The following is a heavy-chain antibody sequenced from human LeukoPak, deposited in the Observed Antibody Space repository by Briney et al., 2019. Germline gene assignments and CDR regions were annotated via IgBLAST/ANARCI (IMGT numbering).Heavy chain of an antibody. CDR1: GGSISSYY. D-gene: IGHD1-14*01. V-gene: IGHV4-4*09. CDR2: IYTSGST. Sequence: SETLSLTCTVSGGSISSYYWSWIRQPPGKGLEWIGYIYTSGSTNYNPSLKSRVTISVDTSKNQFSLKLSSVTAADTAVYYCARDRARRSFDYWGQGTLVTVSS. J-gene: IGHJ4*02. CDR3: ARDRARRSFDY.